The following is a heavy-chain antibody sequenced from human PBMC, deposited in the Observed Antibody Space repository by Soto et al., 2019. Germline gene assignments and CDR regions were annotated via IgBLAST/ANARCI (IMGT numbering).Heavy chain of an antibody. CDR1: GFTFSSYS. J-gene: IGHJ4*02. V-gene: IGHV3-23*01. Sequence: PGGSLRLSCAASGFTFSSYSLSWVRQAPGKGLDWVSAIRGSGDNTYYADSVKGRFTISRDNTKNTLYLQMNSLRAEDTAVYYCAKSPTVVRGHIFDYWGQGALVTVSS. D-gene: IGHD3-10*01. CDR2: IRGSGDNT. CDR3: AKSPTVVRGHIFDY.